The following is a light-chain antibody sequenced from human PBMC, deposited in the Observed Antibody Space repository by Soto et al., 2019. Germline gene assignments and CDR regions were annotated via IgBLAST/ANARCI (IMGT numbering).Light chain of an antibody. J-gene: IGKJ3*01. CDR1: QDISNY. V-gene: IGKV1-33*01. CDR3: QQYDIFT. CDR2: DAS. Sequence: DIQMTQSLSSLSASVGDRVTITCQASQDISNYLNWYQQKPGKAPKLLIYDASNLETGVPSRFSGSGSGTDFTFTISSLQPEDIATYYCQQYDIFTFGPGTKVDIK.